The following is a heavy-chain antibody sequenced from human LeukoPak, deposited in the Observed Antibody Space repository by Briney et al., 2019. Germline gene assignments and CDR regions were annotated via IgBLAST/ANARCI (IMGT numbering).Heavy chain of an antibody. CDR3: AKEMSTWDY. Sequence: GGSLRLSCAASGFTFSSYTMSWVRQAPEKGLEWVSTISGSGGSTHYADSVKGRFTISRDNSENTLYLQVNSLRAEDTAVYYCAKEMSTWDYWGQGTLVTVSS. J-gene: IGHJ4*02. V-gene: IGHV3-23*01. CDR2: ISGSGGST. CDR1: GFTFSSYT.